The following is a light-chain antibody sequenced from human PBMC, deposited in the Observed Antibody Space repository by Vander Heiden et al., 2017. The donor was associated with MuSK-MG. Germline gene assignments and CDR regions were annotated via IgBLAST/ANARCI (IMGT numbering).Light chain of an antibody. CDR2: GAS. V-gene: IGKV3-15*01. Sequence: ERVITQSPATLSVSPGERATLPCRASQSVTSNLAWYQQKPGQAPSLLIYGASTRATGIPARFSGSGSGTEFTLTISSLQSEDFAVYFCQQDNNWPLTFGQGTRLEIK. CDR1: QSVTSN. CDR3: QQDNNWPLT. J-gene: IGKJ5*01.